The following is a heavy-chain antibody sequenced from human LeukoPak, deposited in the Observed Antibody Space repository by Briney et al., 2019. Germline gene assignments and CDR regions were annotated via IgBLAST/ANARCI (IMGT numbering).Heavy chain of an antibody. V-gene: IGHV4-39*01. CDR1: GGSFSSTAYY. CDR3: ARLGGYNLSRNAFDI. J-gene: IGHJ3*02. Sequence: SETLSLTCTVSGGSFSSTAYYWGWLRPTPGKGLEWIGNAYVNGHTYYNPSLKSRVTIVVDTSKNEFSLTLSSVTAADTAVYYCARLGGYNLSRNAFDIWGRGTLVTVSS. CDR2: AYVNGHT. D-gene: IGHD5-24*01.